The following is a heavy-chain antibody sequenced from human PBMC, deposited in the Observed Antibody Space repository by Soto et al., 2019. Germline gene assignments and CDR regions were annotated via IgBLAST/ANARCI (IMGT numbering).Heavy chain of an antibody. J-gene: IGHJ4*02. CDR1: GGTFSSYA. D-gene: IGHD3-22*01. CDR2: IIPIFGTG. Sequence: QVQLVQSGAEVKKPGSSVKVSCKASGGTFSSYAISWVRQAPGQGLEWMGGIIPIFGTGNYAQKFQGRVTITADESTSTAYMELSSLRSEDTAVYYCAKDWGTITMIVVPSSADYWGQGTLVTVSS. V-gene: IGHV1-69*01. CDR3: AKDWGTITMIVVPSSADY.